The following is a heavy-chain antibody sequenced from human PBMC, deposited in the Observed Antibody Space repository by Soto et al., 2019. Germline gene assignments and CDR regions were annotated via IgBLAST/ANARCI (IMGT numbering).Heavy chain of an antibody. CDR2: IYSGGST. CDR1: GFTVSNNY. Sequence: EVQLVESGGGLVQPGGSLRLSCATSGFTVSNNYMSWVRQAPGKGLEWVSVIYSGGSTFYADSVKGRFTISRHNSKNTLYLQMNSLRAEDTAVYYCARVSQYCSRTTCHYYYYMDVWGKGTTVTVSS. CDR3: ARVSQYCSRTTCHYYYYMDV. D-gene: IGHD2-2*01. J-gene: IGHJ6*03. V-gene: IGHV3-53*04.